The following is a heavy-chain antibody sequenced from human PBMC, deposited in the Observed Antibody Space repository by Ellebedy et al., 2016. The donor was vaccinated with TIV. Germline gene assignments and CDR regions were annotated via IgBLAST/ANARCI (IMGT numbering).Heavy chain of an antibody. D-gene: IGHD7-27*01. J-gene: IGHJ4*02. CDR1: GFTFSSYA. CDR2: ISYDGSNK. V-gene: IGHV3-30*14. CDR3: ARAGDVDVGDY. Sequence: GESLKISXAASGFTFSSYAMHWVRQAPGKGLEWVAVISYDGSNKYYADSVKGRFTISRDNSKNTLYLQMNSLRAEDTAVYYCARAGDVDVGDYWGQGTLVTVSS.